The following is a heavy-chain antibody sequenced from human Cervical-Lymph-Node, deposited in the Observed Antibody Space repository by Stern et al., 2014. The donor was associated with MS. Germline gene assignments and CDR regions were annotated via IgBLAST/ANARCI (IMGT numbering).Heavy chain of an antibody. CDR2: IRRKAYGGTT. CDR1: GFTFGDYA. Sequence: EVQLVESGGGLVKPGRSLRLSCSASGFTFGDYAMSWFRQAPGKGLEWVGFIRRKAYGGTTEYAASVRGRFTISRDDSKSTAYLQMNSLKTEDSAVYYCARGVTIFGVIGGAFDPWGQGTLVTVSS. J-gene: IGHJ5*02. CDR3: ARGVTIFGVIGGAFDP. D-gene: IGHD3-3*01. V-gene: IGHV3-49*05.